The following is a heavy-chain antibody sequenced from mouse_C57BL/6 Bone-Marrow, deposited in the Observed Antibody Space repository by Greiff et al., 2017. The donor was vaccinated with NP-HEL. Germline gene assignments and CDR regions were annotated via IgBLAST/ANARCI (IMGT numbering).Heavy chain of an antibody. Sequence: VKVVESGPGLVQPSQSLSITCTVSGFSLTSYGVHWVRQSPGKGLEWLGVIWSGGSTDYNAAFISRLSISKDNSKSQVFFKMNSLQADDTAIYYCARKEGLGRDWYFDVWGTGTTVTVSS. CDR1: GFSLTSYG. J-gene: IGHJ1*03. CDR3: ARKEGLGRDWYFDV. V-gene: IGHV2-2*01. CDR2: IWSGGST. D-gene: IGHD4-1*01.